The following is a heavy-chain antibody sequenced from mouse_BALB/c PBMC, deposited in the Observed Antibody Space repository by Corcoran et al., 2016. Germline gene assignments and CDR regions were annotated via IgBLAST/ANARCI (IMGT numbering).Heavy chain of an antibody. CDR2: IDPANGNT. Sequence: EVQLQQSGAELVKPGASVKLSCTASGFNIKDTYMHWVKQRHEQGLEWIGRIDPANGNTKYDPKFQGKATITADTSSNTAYLQLSSLTSEDTAVYYCARGNYHDYWGQGTTLTVSS. CDR1: GFNIKDTY. CDR3: ARGNYHDY. V-gene: IGHV14-3*02. J-gene: IGHJ2*01.